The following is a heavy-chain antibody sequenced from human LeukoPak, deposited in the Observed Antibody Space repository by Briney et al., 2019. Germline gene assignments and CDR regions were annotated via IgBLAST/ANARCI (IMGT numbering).Heavy chain of an antibody. CDR1: GGSISSGSYY. CDR2: IYYSGST. D-gene: IGHD3-22*01. V-gene: IGHV4-39*01. CDR3: ASGGDSSGYYGPMIPDY. J-gene: IGHJ4*02. Sequence: SETLSLTCTVSGGSISSGSYYWGWIRQPPGKGLEWIGSIYYSGSTYYNPSLKSRLTISVDTSKNQFSLKLTSVTATDTAVYYCASGGDSSGYYGPMIPDYWGQGTLVSVSS.